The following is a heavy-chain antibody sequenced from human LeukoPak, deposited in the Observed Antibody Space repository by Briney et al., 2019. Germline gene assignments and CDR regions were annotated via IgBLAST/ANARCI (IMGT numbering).Heavy chain of an antibody. CDR3: ARGQQLDGHLFDY. Sequence: PSETLSLTCTVSGASISSYFWSWIRQPPGKGLEWIGYIYYGGSTNYNPSLKSRVTVSADSSKNQFSLKLSSVTAADTAVYYCARGQQLDGHLFDYWGQGTLVTVSS. CDR2: IYYGGST. CDR1: GASISSYF. D-gene: IGHD6-6*01. V-gene: IGHV4-59*01. J-gene: IGHJ4*02.